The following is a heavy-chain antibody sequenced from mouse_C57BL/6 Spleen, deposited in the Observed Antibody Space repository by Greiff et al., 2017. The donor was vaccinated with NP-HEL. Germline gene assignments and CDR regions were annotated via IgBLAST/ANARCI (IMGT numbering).Heavy chain of an antibody. CDR1: GFTFSSYA. D-gene: IGHD2-2*01. V-gene: IGHV5-4*01. J-gene: IGHJ4*01. Sequence: EVKLMESGGGLVKPGGSLKLSCAASGFTFSSYAMSWVRQTPEKRLEWVATISDGGSYTYYPDNVKGRFTISRDNAKNKLYLQMSHLKSEDTAMYYCAREYGYDDYAMDYWGQGTSVTVSS. CDR3: AREYGYDDYAMDY. CDR2: ISDGGSYT.